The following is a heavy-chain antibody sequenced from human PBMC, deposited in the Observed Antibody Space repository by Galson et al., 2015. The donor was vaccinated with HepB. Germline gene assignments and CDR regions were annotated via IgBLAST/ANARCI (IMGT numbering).Heavy chain of an antibody. V-gene: IGHV3-15*01. Sequence: SLRLSCAASGFTFSNAWMSWVRQAPGKGLEWVGRIKSKTDGGTTDYDAPVKGRFNISRDDSKNTLYLQMNSLKTEDTAVYYCTTDLGGAYEPPHQLPGRYYYYYMDVWGKGTTVTVSS. CDR1: GFTFSNAW. CDR3: TTDLGGAYEPPHQLPGRYYYYYMDV. CDR2: IKSKTDGGTT. J-gene: IGHJ6*03. D-gene: IGHD2-2*01.